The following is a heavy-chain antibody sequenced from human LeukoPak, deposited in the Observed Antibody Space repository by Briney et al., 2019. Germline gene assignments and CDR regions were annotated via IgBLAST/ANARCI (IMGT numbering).Heavy chain of an antibody. V-gene: IGHV3-23*01. CDR2: ISGSGGST. CDR1: GFTFSSYA. D-gene: IGHD4-17*01. CDR3: AKDKFGGHGDYLLLDY. J-gene: IGHJ4*02. Sequence: GGSLRLSCAASGFTFSSYAMSWVRQAPGKGLEWVSAISGSGGSTYYADSVKGRFTISRDNSKNTLHLQMNSLRAEDTAVYYCAKDKFGGHGDYLLLDYWGQGTLVTVSS.